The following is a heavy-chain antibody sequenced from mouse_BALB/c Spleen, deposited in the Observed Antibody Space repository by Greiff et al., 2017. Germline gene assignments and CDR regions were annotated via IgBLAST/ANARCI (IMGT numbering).Heavy chain of an antibody. J-gene: IGHJ3*01. Sequence: EVQVVESGAELVRSGASVKLSCTASGFNIKDYYMHWVKQRPEQGLEWIGWIDPENGDTEYAPKFQGKATMTADTSSNTAYLQLSSLTSEDTAVYYCNGGSSFAYWGQGTLVTVSA. D-gene: IGHD1-3*01. CDR2: IDPENGDT. CDR1: GFNIKDYY. CDR3: NGGSSFAY. V-gene: IGHV14-4*02.